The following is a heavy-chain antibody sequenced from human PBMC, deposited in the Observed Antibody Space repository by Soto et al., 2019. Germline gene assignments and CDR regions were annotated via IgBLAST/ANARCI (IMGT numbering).Heavy chain of an antibody. CDR3: ARSAVITWDPSLPWDSYYYYGMDV. V-gene: IGHV1-69*06. Sequence: SVKVSCKASGGNFSSYAISWVRQAPGQGLEWMGGIIPIFGTANYAQKFQGRVTITADKSTSTAYMELSSLRSEDTAVYYCARSAVITWDPSLPWDSYYYYGMDVWGQGTTVTVSS. D-gene: IGHD3-22*01. CDR1: GGNFSSYA. J-gene: IGHJ6*02. CDR2: IIPIFGTA.